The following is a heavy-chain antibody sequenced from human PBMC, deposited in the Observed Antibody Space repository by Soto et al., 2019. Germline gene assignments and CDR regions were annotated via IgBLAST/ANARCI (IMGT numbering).Heavy chain of an antibody. CDR1: GFTFSSYA. V-gene: IGHV3-23*01. D-gene: IGHD4-17*01. CDR2: ISGSGGST. Sequence: GSLRLSCAASGFTFSSYAMSWVRQAPGKGLEWVSAISGSGGSTYYADSVKGRFTISRDNSKNTLYLQMNSLRAEDTAVYYCAKDYYGGDYADYYYYGMDVWGQGTTVTVSS. J-gene: IGHJ6*02. CDR3: AKDYYGGDYADYYYYGMDV.